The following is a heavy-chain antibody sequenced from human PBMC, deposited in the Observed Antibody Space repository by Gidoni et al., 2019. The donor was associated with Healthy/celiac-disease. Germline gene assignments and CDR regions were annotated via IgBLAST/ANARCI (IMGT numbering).Heavy chain of an antibody. V-gene: IGHV1-46*01. CDR3: ARNYYYDSSGYYSYRFDP. CDR2: INPSCGST. D-gene: IGHD3-22*01. Sequence: QVQLVQSGAEVKKPGASVKVSCKASGYTFTSYYLQCVRQDPGQVLEWMGIINPSCGSTSYAQKFQGRVTMTSDTSTSTVYMELSSLRSEDTAVYYCARNYYYDSSGYYSYRFDPWGQGTLVTVSS. J-gene: IGHJ5*02. CDR1: GYTFTSYY.